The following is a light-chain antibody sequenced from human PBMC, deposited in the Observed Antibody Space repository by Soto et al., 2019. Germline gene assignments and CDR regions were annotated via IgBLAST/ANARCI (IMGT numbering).Light chain of an antibody. J-gene: IGLJ2*01. V-gene: IGLV1-47*01. Sequence: QLVLTQPPSASGTPGQRVTISCSGSSSNIGSNYVYWYQQLPGTAPKLLIYRNNQRPSGVPDRFSGSKSGTSASLAISGLRSEDEADYYCAAWDDSLSGPTVVFGGGTQLTVL. CDR2: RNN. CDR1: SSNIGSNY. CDR3: AAWDDSLSGPTVV.